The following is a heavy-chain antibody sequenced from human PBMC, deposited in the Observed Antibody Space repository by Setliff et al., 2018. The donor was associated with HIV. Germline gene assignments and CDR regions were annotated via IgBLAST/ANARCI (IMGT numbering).Heavy chain of an antibody. J-gene: IGHJ4*02. Sequence: PGGSLRLSCAASAFTFSNYGMHWVRQAPGKGLQWVAFIRFDGTKKYYSDSVKGHFIISRDNSKKTLYLQMNSLRDEDTAVYFCTKDYEDDQQLAYFDYWGQGTLVTVSS. CDR2: IRFDGTKK. V-gene: IGHV3-30*02. D-gene: IGHD6-13*01. CDR1: AFTFSNYG. CDR3: TKDYEDDQQLAYFDY.